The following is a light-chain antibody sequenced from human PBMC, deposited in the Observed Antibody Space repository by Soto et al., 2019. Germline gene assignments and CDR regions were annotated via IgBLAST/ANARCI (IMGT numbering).Light chain of an antibody. CDR3: QQYNNWPRGT. CDR2: GAS. CDR1: QSVSSN. J-gene: IGKJ5*01. Sequence: SPATLSVSPGERATLSCRASQSVSSNLAWYQQKPGQAPRLLIYGASTRATGIPARFSGSGSGTEFTLTISSLQSEDFAVYYCQQYNNWPRGTFGQGTRLQIK. V-gene: IGKV3-15*01.